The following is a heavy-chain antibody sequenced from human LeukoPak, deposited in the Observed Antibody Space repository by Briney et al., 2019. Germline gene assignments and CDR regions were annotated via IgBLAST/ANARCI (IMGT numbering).Heavy chain of an antibody. Sequence: GGSLRLSCAASGFTFSSYSMNWVRQAPGRGLEWVSYISSSSSTIYYADSVKGRFTISRDNAKNSLYLQMNSLRAEDTAVYYCARDRDYGDYGSAFDIWGQGTMVTVSS. V-gene: IGHV3-48*04. CDR2: ISSSSSTI. CDR1: GFTFSSYS. J-gene: IGHJ3*02. CDR3: ARDRDYGDYGSAFDI. D-gene: IGHD4-17*01.